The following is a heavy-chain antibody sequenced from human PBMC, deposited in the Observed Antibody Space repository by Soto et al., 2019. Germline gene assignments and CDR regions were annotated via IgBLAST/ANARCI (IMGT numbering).Heavy chain of an antibody. CDR2: VSWDSSTV. D-gene: IGHD2-8*01. CDR3: VLGLYPLMSSPLDY. V-gene: IGHV3-9*01. Sequence: GGSLRLSCVASGFTFDDHSMHWVRRGPGKGLEWVSGVSWDSSTVGYAGSVKGRFIISRDNAKNSLDLQMNSLRIEDTALYQCVLGLYPLMSSPLDYWCQRTLVTVS. CDR1: GFTFDDHS. J-gene: IGHJ4*02.